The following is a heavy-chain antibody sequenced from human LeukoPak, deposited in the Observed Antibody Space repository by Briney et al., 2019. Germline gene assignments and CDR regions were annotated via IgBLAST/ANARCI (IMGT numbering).Heavy chain of an antibody. V-gene: IGHV4-59*01. CDR3: TRGGGWLIDI. CDR1: GDSISGYY. D-gene: IGHD6-19*01. Sequence: KPSGPLSLPCSISGDSISGYYWSWIPQPPGKGPEWIGESHYTGRTTYNPSLRGRVTMSVDTSKDHFSLNLSSVTAADTAVYFCTRGGGWLIDIWGQGTLITVSS. J-gene: IGHJ4*02. CDR2: SHYTGRT.